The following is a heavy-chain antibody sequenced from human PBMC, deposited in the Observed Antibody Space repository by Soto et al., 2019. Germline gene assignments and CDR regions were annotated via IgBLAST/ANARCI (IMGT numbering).Heavy chain of an antibody. D-gene: IGHD2-21*02. Sequence: PSETLSLTCAVYGGSFSGYYWSWIRQPPGKGLEWIGEINHSGSTNYNPSLKSRVTISVDTSKNQFSLKLSSVTAADTAVYYCARGLRGVTYYGMDVWGQGTTVTVSS. J-gene: IGHJ6*02. V-gene: IGHV4-34*01. CDR2: INHSGST. CDR1: GGSFSGYY. CDR3: ARGLRGVTYYGMDV.